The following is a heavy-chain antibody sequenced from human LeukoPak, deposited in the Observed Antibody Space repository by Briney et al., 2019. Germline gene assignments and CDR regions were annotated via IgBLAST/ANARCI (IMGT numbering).Heavy chain of an antibody. J-gene: IGHJ3*02. CDR3: ARESGPPAFDI. CDR1: GESFSGYY. D-gene: IGHD3-3*01. V-gene: IGHV4-34*01. CDR2: INHSGST. Sequence: SETLSLTCAVYGESFSGYYWSWIRQPPGKGLEWIGEINHSGSTNYNPSLKSRVTISVDTSKNQFSLKLSSVTAADTAVYYCARESGPPAFDIWGQGTMVTVSS.